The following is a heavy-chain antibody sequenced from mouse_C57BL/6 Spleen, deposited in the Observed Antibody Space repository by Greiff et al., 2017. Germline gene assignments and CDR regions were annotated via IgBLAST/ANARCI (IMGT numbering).Heavy chain of an antibody. CDR1: GYSFTGYY. D-gene: IGHD2-5*01. CDR2: INPSTGGT. V-gene: IGHV1-42*01. Sequence: VQLKQSGPELVKPGASVKISCKASGYSFTGYYMNWVKQSPEKSLEWIGEINPSTGGTTYNQKFKAKATLTVDKSSSTAYMQLKSLTSEDSAVYYCARGGAYYSNYFDYWGQGTTLTVSS. J-gene: IGHJ2*01. CDR3: ARGGAYYSNYFDY.